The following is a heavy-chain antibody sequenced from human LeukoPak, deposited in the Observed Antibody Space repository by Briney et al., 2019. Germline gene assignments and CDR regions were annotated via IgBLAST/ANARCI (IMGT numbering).Heavy chain of an antibody. CDR2: ISARGVST. D-gene: IGHD4-11*01. CDR1: GFNFKDYD. Sequence: GGSLRLSCAASGFNFKDYDMTWVRQAPGKGLEWVASISARGVSTNYADSVRGRFTISRDNSNRVVYLRMNSLRTEDTAVYYCARSINYSNHLLDFWGQGTRVIVSS. J-gene: IGHJ4*02. V-gene: IGHV3-23*01. CDR3: ARSINYSNHLLDF.